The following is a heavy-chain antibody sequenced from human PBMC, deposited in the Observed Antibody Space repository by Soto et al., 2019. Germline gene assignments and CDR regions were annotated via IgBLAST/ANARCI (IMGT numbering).Heavy chain of an antibody. V-gene: IGHV1-18*01. CDR1: GYTFTSYG. CDR2: ISAYNGNT. CDR3: ARDRSSGWRPDNYYYYGMDV. D-gene: IGHD6-19*01. Sequence: ASVKVSCKASGYTFTSYGISWVRQAPGQGLEWMGWISAYNGNTNYAQKLQGRVTMTTDTSTSTAYMALRSLRSDDTAVYYCARDRSSGWRPDNYYYYGMDVWGQGTTVTVSS. J-gene: IGHJ6*02.